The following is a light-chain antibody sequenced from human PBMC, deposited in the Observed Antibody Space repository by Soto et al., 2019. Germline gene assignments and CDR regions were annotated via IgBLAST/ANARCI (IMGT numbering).Light chain of an antibody. CDR1: SSDVGGYNY. CDR2: DVS. J-gene: IGLJ1*01. CDR3: SSYTSSSTFHG. Sequence: QSVLTQPASVSGSPGQSITISCTGTSSDVGGYNYVSWYQQHPGKAPKLMIYDVSNRPSGVSNRFSGSKSGNTASLTISGLQAEDEADYYCSSYTSSSTFHGFGTGTKLTVL. V-gene: IGLV2-14*01.